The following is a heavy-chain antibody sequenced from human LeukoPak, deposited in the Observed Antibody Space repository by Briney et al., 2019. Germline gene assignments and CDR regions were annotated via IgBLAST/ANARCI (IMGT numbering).Heavy chain of an antibody. CDR2: INGDGGRT. Sequence: GRSLRLSCAASGFTFSSYGMHWVRQAPGRGLEYVSAINGDGGRTYYADSVKGRFTISRDNSKNTLYLQMGSLRAEDMAVYYCAVRSWELSYFAYWGQGTLVTVSS. V-gene: IGHV3-64*02. CDR3: AVRSWELSYFAY. D-gene: IGHD1-26*01. J-gene: IGHJ4*02. CDR1: GFTFSSYG.